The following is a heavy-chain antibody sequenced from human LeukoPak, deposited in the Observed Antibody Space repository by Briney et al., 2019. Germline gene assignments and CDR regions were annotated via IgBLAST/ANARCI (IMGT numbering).Heavy chain of an antibody. CDR3: VILYYDILTGYPNAFDT. Sequence: PGGSLRLSCAASGFTFSSYGMHWVRQAPGKGLEWVAVISYDGSNKYYADSVKGRFTISRDNSKNTLYLQINSLRAEDTAVYYCVILYYDILTGYPNAFDTWGQGTMVTVSS. CDR1: GFTFSSYG. V-gene: IGHV3-30*19. J-gene: IGHJ3*02. D-gene: IGHD3-9*01. CDR2: ISYDGSNK.